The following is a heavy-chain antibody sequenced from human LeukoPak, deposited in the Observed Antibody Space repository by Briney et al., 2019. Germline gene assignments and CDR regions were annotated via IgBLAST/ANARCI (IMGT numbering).Heavy chain of an antibody. CDR1: GFTFSNAW. Sequence: GGSLRLSCAASGFTFSNAWMSWVRQAPGKGVEWVGRIKSKTDGGTTDYAAPVKGRFTISRDDSKNTLYLQMNSLKTEDTAVYYCTTTDYYGSGSYYDYWGQGTLVTVSS. D-gene: IGHD3-10*01. V-gene: IGHV3-15*01. J-gene: IGHJ4*02. CDR3: TTTDYYGSGSYYDY. CDR2: IKSKTDGGTT.